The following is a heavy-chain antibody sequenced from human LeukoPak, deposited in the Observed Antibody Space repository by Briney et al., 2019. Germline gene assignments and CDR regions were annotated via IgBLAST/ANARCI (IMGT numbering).Heavy chain of an antibody. D-gene: IGHD2-15*01. V-gene: IGHV4-61*02. Sequence: SETLSLTCTVSGGSISSSSYYWSWIRQPAGKGLEWIGRIYTSGSTNYNPSLKSRVTMSVDTSKNQFSLKLSSVTAADTAVYYCARGGAGYCSGGSCYVDYWGQGTLVTVSS. CDR3: ARGGAGYCSGGSCYVDY. CDR1: GGSISSSSYY. CDR2: IYTSGST. J-gene: IGHJ4*02.